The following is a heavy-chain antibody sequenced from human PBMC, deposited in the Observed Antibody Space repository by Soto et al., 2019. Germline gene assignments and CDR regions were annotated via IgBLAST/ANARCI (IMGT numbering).Heavy chain of an antibody. Sequence: GGSLRLSCAASGFIFSSYGMHWVRQAPGKGLEWVAVISYDGSKKYYADSVKGRFTISRDNSKNTLYLQMNSLRAEDTAVYYCAKDRITMVRGVEWFDPWGQGT. CDR1: GFIFSSYG. CDR2: ISYDGSKK. J-gene: IGHJ5*02. CDR3: AKDRITMVRGVEWFDP. D-gene: IGHD3-10*01. V-gene: IGHV3-30*18.